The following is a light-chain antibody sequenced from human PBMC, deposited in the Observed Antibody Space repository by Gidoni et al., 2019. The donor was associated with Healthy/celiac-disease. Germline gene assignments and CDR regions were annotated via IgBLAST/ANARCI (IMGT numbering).Light chain of an antibody. CDR1: QSVSSSY. J-gene: IGKJ3*01. CDR2: GAS. Sequence: EIVLTQSPGTLSLSPGERATLSCRASQSVSSSYLAWYQQKPGQAPRLLIYGASSRATGIPERFSGSGSGTDFTLTISRLEPEDCAVYYCQQYGSSLFTFGPGTKVDIK. V-gene: IGKV3-20*01. CDR3: QQYGSSLFT.